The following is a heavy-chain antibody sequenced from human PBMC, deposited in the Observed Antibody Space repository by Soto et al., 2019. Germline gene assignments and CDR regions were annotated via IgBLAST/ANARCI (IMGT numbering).Heavy chain of an antibody. CDR3: ARVPRLGSGMHV. CDR2: IYYSGST. Sequence: SETLSLTCTVSGGSISSYYWSWIRQPPGKGLEWIGYIYYSGSTNYNPSLKSRVTISVDTSKNQFSLKLSSVTAADTAVYYCARVPRLGSGMHVWGQGTTVTVSS. J-gene: IGHJ6*02. V-gene: IGHV4-59*01. D-gene: IGHD1-26*01. CDR1: GGSISSYY.